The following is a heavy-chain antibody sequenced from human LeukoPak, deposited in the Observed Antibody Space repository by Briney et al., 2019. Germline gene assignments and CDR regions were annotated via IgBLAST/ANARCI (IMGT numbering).Heavy chain of an antibody. V-gene: IGHV1-18*01. CDR2: ISAYNGNT. CDR1: GYTFTSYG. Sequence: ASVKVSCKASGYTFTSYGITWVRQAPGQGLEWMGWISAYNGNTNYAQKVQGRVTMTTETSTSTAYMELRSLRSDDTAVYYWARDEWGVRRGGYYGMDVWGQGTTVTVSS. D-gene: IGHD3-10*01. J-gene: IGHJ6*02. CDR3: ARDEWGVRRGGYYGMDV.